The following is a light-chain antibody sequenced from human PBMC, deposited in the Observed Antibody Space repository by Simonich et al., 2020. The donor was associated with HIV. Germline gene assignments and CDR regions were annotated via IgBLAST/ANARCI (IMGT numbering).Light chain of an antibody. CDR2: DAS. Sequence: EVVLTQSPATLSSSSGERATLSCRASQSVSSYLAWYHQKPVQAPRLHIYDASNRATGIPARFSGSGSGTYFTLTISSLEPEDFAVYYCQQRRGWPPITVGQGTRLEIK. V-gene: IGKV3-11*01. CDR3: QQRRGWPPIT. CDR1: QSVSSY. J-gene: IGKJ5*01.